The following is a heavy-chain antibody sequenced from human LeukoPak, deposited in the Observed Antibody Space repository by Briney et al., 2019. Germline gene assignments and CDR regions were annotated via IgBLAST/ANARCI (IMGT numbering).Heavy chain of an antibody. CDR2: ISTSSSTI. CDR3: ARNYYYMDV. V-gene: IGHV3-48*01. J-gene: IGHJ6*03. Sequence: GWSLRLSCTASGFTFSSYVMNWVRQAPGKGLEWLSYISTSSSTIYYADSVKGRFTISRDNAKNSLYLQMNSLRAEDTAVYYCARNYYYMDVWGKGTTVTVSS. CDR1: GFTFSSYV.